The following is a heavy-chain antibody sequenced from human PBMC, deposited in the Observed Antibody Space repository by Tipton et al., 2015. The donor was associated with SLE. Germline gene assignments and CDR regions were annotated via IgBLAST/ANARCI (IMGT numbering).Heavy chain of an antibody. V-gene: IGHV3-30*02. CDR3: VKGGEKGTFYFDY. Sequence: SLRLSCAASGFSFGHFAMHWVRQAPGKGLEWVAFVRNDGSNKDYADSVKGRFTISRDYSQNTLYLQMNSLRAEDTAVYYCVKGGEKGTFYFDYWGQGTLVTVSS. J-gene: IGHJ4*02. CDR1: GFSFGHFA. D-gene: IGHD1-14*01. CDR2: VRNDGSNK.